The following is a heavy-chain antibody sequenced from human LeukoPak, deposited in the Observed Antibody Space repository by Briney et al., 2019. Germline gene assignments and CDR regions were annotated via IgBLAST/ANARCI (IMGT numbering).Heavy chain of an antibody. D-gene: IGHD1-14*01. CDR2: IIAKSNTP. J-gene: IGHJ4*02. CDR1: GFTFSTYT. CDR3: AKDERPDAKWSIDY. Sequence: GGSLRLSCAASGFTFSTYTMNWVRQTPGKVLEWVSAIIAKSNTPYYADSVKGRFTISRDDSKNTVWLHMNGLRAEDTAVYYCAKDERPDAKWSIDYWGQGTLVTVSS. V-gene: IGHV3-23*01.